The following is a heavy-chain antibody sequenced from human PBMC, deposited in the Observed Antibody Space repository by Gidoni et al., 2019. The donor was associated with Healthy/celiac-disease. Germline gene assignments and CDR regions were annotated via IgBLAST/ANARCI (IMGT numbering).Heavy chain of an antibody. CDR2: ISYDGSNK. Sequence: QVQLVESGGGVVQPGRSLSPSCAASGFPFRSYARHGVRQAPGKGLEWVAVISYDGSNKYYADSVKGRFTISRDNSKNTLYLQMNSLRAEDTAVYYCARGERYYDFWSGYYSFDYWGQGTLVTVSS. D-gene: IGHD3-3*01. J-gene: IGHJ4*02. CDR3: ARGERYYDFWSGYYSFDY. CDR1: GFPFRSYA. V-gene: IGHV3-30-3*01.